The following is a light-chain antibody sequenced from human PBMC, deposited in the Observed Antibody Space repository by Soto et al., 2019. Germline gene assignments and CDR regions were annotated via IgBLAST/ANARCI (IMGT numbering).Light chain of an antibody. CDR1: SGDIGTYNL. CDR3: CSYAGRSTVI. V-gene: IGLV2-23*01. CDR2: EGN. Sequence: QSALTQPASVSGSPGQSITISCTGTSGDIGTYNLVSWYQQHPGRAPKLIIFEGNKRPSGVSNRFSASKSGNKASLAVSGLQAEDEADYHCCSYAGRSTVICGGGTKLTVL. J-gene: IGLJ2*01.